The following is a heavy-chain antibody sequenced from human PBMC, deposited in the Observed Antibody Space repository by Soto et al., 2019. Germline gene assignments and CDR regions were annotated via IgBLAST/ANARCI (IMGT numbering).Heavy chain of an antibody. V-gene: IGHV4-34*01. CDR3: TGPYPYYFDS. CDR1: GGSFSTYY. J-gene: IGHJ4*02. Sequence: QVQLQQWGAGLLKPSETLSLTCTVYGGSFSTYYWSWIRQPPGKGLEWIGEINHSGNTNYNPSLMGRVTISFDTSKNQFSLKLRSVTAADTAVYYCTGPYPYYFDSWGQGTLVTVSS. CDR2: INHSGNT.